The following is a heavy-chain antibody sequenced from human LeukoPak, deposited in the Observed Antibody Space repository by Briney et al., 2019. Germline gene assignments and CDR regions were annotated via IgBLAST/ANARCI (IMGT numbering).Heavy chain of an antibody. V-gene: IGHV3-13*01. CDR2: IGTAGDT. J-gene: IGHJ4*02. D-gene: IGHD4-23*01. CDR1: GFTFSSHD. CDR3: ARGATVGEIDY. Sequence: GGSLRLSCAASGFTFSSHDMHWVRQATGKGLEWVSAIGTAGDTYYPGSVKGRFTISRENAKNSLYLQMNSLRAGDTAVYYCARGATVGEIDYWGQGTLVTVSS.